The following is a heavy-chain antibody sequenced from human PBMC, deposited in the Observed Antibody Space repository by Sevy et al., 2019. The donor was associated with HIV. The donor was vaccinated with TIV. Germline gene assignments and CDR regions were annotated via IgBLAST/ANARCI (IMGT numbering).Heavy chain of an antibody. CDR3: ATLYYYGSGSPRGWFDP. V-gene: IGHV1-24*01. CDR1: GYSLTKLS. J-gene: IGHJ5*02. D-gene: IGHD3-10*01. CDR2: FDPEDGET. Sequence: ASVKVSCKVSGYSLTKLSMHWVRQAPGKGLEWMGGFDPEDGETIYAQKFQGRVTMTEDTSTDTAYMGLSSMRSEDTAVYYCATLYYYGSGSPRGWFDPWGQGSLVTVSS.